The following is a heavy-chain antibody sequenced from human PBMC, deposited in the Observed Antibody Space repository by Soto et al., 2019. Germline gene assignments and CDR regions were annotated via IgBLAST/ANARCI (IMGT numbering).Heavy chain of an antibody. CDR3: ARSEATVLDY. D-gene: IGHD4-17*01. CDR1: GGSISSGGYS. Sequence: PSETLSLTCAVSGGSISSGGYSWSWVRQPPGKGLEWIGETHHSGRTNYNPSLKSRVTISVDKSKNHFSLKLSSVTAADTDVCYCARSEATVLDYWGQGTLVTVSS. CDR2: THHSGRT. J-gene: IGHJ4*02. V-gene: IGHV4-30-2*01.